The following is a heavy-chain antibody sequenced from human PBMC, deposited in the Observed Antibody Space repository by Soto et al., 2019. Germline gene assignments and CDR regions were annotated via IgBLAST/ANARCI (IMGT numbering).Heavy chain of an antibody. CDR1: GGSVSSGSYY. J-gene: IGHJ4*02. CDR2: IYYSGST. D-gene: IGHD1-26*01. Sequence: PSETLSLTCTVSGGSVSSGSYYWSWIRQPPGKGLEWIGYIYYSGSTNYNPSLKSRVTISVDTSKNQFSLKLSSVTAADTAVYYCARGMKWELLPSHFDYWGQGTLVTVSS. CDR3: ARGMKWELLPSHFDY. V-gene: IGHV4-61*01.